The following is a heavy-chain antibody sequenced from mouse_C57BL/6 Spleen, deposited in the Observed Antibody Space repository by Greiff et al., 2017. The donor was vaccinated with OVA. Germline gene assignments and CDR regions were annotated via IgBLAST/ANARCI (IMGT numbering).Heavy chain of an antibody. J-gene: IGHJ1*03. D-gene: IGHD1-1*01. Sequence: VQLQQSGPGLAKPSQPLSLTCSVTGYSITSDYWNWIRKFPGNKLEYMGYISYSGSTYYHPSLKSRISITRDASKNQYYLQLNSVTTEDTATYYCARSGAYYYGSSLDVWGTGTTVTVSS. CDR1: GYSITSDY. CDR2: ISYSGST. CDR3: ARSGAYYYGSSLDV. V-gene: IGHV3-8*01.